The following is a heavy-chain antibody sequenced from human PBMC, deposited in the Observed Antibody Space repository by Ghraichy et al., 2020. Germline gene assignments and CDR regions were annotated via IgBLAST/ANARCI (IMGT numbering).Heavy chain of an antibody. CDR3: ARGLVRVITRYIYDGMDV. Sequence: SETLSLTCAVYGGSFSGYYWSWIRQPPGKGLEWIGEINHSGSTNYNPSLKSRVTISVDTSKNQFSLKLSSVTAADTAVYYCARGLVRVITRYIYDGMDVWGQGATVTVSS. V-gene: IGHV4-34*01. CDR2: INHSGST. CDR1: GGSFSGYY. J-gene: IGHJ6*01. D-gene: IGHD1-14*01.